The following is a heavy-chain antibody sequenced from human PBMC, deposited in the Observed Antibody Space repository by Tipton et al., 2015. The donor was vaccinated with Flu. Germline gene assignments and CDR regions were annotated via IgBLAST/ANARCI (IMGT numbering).Heavy chain of an antibody. J-gene: IGHJ4*02. V-gene: IGHV4-38-2*02. Sequence: TLSLTCSVSGDSVGSAYYWGWIRQSPGKGLEWIGNSYHTGNTYYNPTLKSRVTISVDRSKNQFSLKLISVTAADTAVYYCARDPSLGMPEYFDHWGQGILVTASS. CDR2: SYHTGNT. D-gene: IGHD2-2*01. CDR3: ARDPSLGMPEYFDH. CDR1: GDSVGSAYY.